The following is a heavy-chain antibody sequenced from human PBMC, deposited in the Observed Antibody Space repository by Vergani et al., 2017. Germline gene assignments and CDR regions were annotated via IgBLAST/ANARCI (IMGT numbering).Heavy chain of an antibody. CDR3: ARPGIRYFDWSTRGRFWFDP. D-gene: IGHD3-9*01. J-gene: IGHJ5*02. Sequence: EVQLVQSGAEVKKPGESLKISCKGSGYSFTSYWIGWVRQMPGKGLEWMGIIYPGDSDTRYSPSFQGQVTISADKSISTAYLQWSSLKASDTAVYYCARPGIRYFDWSTRGRFWFDPWGQGTLVTVSS. CDR2: IYPGDSDT. V-gene: IGHV5-51*01. CDR1: GYSFTSYW.